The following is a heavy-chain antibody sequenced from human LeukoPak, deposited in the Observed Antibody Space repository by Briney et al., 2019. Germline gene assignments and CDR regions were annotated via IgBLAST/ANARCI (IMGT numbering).Heavy chain of an antibody. Sequence: PGGSLRLSCAASGFTFSTYAMSWVRQAPGKGLEWVSVISGTGGSTNYADSVKGRFTISRDYPKSTLYVQMNSLRVEDTSVYYCAKGHNHDTWNPLAYWGQGTLVTVSS. D-gene: IGHD3-3*01. CDR2: ISGTGGST. J-gene: IGHJ4*02. CDR3: AKGHNHDTWNPLAY. CDR1: GFTFSTYA. V-gene: IGHV3-23*01.